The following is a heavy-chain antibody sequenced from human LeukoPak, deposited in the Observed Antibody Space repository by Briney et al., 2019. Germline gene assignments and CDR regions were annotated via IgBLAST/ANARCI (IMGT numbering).Heavy chain of an antibody. D-gene: IGHD6-13*01. CDR1: GYTFTGYY. V-gene: IGHV1-2*02. J-gene: IGHJ1*01. CDR2: INPNSGGT. CDR3: ARSAAGYAEYFQH. Sequence: ASVKVSCKASGYTFTGYYMHWVRQAPGQGLEWMGWINPNSGGTNYAQKFQGRVTMTRDTSISTAYMELSRLRSDDTAVYCCARSAAGYAEYFQHWGQGTLVTVSS.